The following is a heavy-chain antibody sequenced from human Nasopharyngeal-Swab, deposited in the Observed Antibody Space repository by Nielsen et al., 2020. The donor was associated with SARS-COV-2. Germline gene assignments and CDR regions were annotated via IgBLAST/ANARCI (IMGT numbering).Heavy chain of an antibody. CDR2: IWYDGSNK. Sequence: GGSLRLSCAASGFTFSSCGMHWVRQAPGKGLEWVAVIWYDGSNKYYADSVKGRFTISRDNSKNTLYLQMNSLRAEDTAVYYCARDRIAVAGIIDYWGQGTLVTVSS. V-gene: IGHV3-33*01. J-gene: IGHJ4*02. D-gene: IGHD6-19*01. CDR1: GFTFSSCG. CDR3: ARDRIAVAGIIDY.